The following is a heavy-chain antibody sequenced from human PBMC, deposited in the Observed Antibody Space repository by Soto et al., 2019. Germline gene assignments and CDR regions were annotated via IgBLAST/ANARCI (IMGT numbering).Heavy chain of an antibody. Sequence: ASVKVSCKASGYTFTSYGISWVRQAPGQGLEWMGWISAYNGNTNYAQKLQGRVTMTTDTSTSTAYMELRSLRSDDTAVYYCAREPLRFLAWFGPGIGMDVWGQGTTVTVSS. CDR3: AREPLRFLAWFGPGIGMDV. CDR1: GYTFTSYG. V-gene: IGHV1-18*01. CDR2: ISAYNGNT. J-gene: IGHJ6*02. D-gene: IGHD3-3*01.